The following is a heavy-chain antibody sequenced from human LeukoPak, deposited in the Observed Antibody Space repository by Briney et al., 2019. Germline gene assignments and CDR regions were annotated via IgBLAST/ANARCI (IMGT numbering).Heavy chain of an antibody. CDR2: ISSSGSTI. Sequence: GGSLRLSCAASGFTFSSYEMNWVRQAPGKGLEWVSYISSSGSTIYYADSVKGRFTISRDNAKNSLYLQMNSLRAEDTAVYYYARDIRYFDSDYYYGVDVWGQGTTVTVSS. J-gene: IGHJ6*02. CDR3: ARDIRYFDSDYYYGVDV. D-gene: IGHD3-9*01. CDR1: GFTFSSYE. V-gene: IGHV3-48*03.